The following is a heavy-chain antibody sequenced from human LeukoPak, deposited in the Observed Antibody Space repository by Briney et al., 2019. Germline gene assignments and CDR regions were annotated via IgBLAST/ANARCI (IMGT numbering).Heavy chain of an antibody. D-gene: IGHD3-10*01. CDR3: ARDGGVFGSESYLNF. V-gene: IGHV4-4*07. CDR2: IYFSGST. CDR1: GGSISSYY. Sequence: SETLSLTCTVSGGSISSYYWSWIRQPAGKGLEWIGRIYFSGSTDYNSPLKSRVTMSVDTSKNQFSLRLSSVTAADTAVYYCARDGGVFGSESYLNFWGQGALVTVSS. J-gene: IGHJ4*02.